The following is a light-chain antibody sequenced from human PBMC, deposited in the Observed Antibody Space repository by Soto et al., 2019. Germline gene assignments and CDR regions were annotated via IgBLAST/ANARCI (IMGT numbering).Light chain of an antibody. V-gene: IGKV1-9*01. CDR1: QGISSY. CDR2: AAY. CDR3: QQLNSYPWT. Sequence: DIQLTQSPSFLSASVGDRVTITCRASQGISSYLAWYQQEPGKAPKLLIYAAYTLQSGVPSRFSGSGSGPEVTLTISSLQPEDFATYYCQQLNSYPWTFGQGTKVEIK. J-gene: IGKJ1*01.